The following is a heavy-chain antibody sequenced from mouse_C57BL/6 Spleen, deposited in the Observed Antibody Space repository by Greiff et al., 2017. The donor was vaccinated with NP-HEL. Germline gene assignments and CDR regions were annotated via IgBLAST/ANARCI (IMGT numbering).Heavy chain of an antibody. CDR2: IDPSDSYT. CDR1: GYTFTSYW. J-gene: IGHJ2*01. Sequence: QVQLQQPGAELVKPGASVKLSCKASGYTFTSYWMQWVKQRPGQGLEWIGEIDPSDSYTNYNQKVKGKATLTVDTSSSTAYMQLSSLTSEDSAVYYCARGGKNYDYWGQGTTLTVSS. CDR3: ARGGKNYDY. V-gene: IGHV1-50*01. D-gene: IGHD2-1*01.